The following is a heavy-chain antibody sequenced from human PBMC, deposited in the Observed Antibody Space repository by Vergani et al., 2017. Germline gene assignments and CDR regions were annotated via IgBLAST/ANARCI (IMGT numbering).Heavy chain of an antibody. J-gene: IGHJ2*01. CDR2: INHSGST. V-gene: IGHV4-34*01. CDR3: ARARKGWYFDL. CDR1: GGSFSGYY. Sequence: QVQLQQWGAGLLKPSETLSLTCAVYGGSFSGYYWSWIRQPPGKGLEWIGEINHSGSTNYNPSLKSRVTISVDTSKNQFSLTLSCGTAADTAVYYWARARKGWYFDLWGRGTLVTVSS.